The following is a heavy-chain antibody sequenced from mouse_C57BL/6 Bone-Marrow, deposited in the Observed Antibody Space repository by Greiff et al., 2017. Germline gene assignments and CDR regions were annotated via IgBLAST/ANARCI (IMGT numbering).Heavy chain of an antibody. J-gene: IGHJ3*01. Sequence: QVQLKESGAELARPGASVKLSCKASGYTFTSSGISWVKQRTGQGLEWIGEIYTRSGNTYYNEKFKGKATLTSDNSSSTAYMELRSLTAEDSAVYFCARALRSAWFAYWGQGTLVTVSA. CDR3: ARALRSAWFAY. V-gene: IGHV1-81*01. D-gene: IGHD1-1*01. CDR1: GYTFTSSG. CDR2: IYTRSGNT.